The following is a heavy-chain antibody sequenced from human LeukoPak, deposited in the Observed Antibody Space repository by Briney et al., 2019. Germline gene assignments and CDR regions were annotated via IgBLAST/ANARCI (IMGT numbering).Heavy chain of an antibody. V-gene: IGHV3-48*03. Sequence: GGSLRLSCAASVLTFSSYEMNWVRQAPGKGLEWVSYISSSGSTIYYADSVKGRFTISRDNAKNSLYLQMNSLRAQDTAVYYCAREAGSSWFAPLDYWGQGTLVTVSS. CDR1: VLTFSSYE. D-gene: IGHD6-13*01. J-gene: IGHJ4*02. CDR3: AREAGSSWFAPLDY. CDR2: ISSSGSTI.